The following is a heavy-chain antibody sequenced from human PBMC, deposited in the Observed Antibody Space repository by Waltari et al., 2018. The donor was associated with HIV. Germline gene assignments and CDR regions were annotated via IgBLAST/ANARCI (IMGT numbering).Heavy chain of an antibody. Sequence: QVQLVQSGAEVKKPGASVKVSCKASGYTFTGYYMHWVRQAPGQGLEWMGWINPNRGGNNYAQKVQGRVTMTRDTSISTAYMELSRLRSDDTAVYYCARGNSYDYVWGSLYYWGQGTLVTVSS. CDR1: GYTFTGYY. V-gene: IGHV1-2*02. D-gene: IGHD3-16*01. J-gene: IGHJ4*02. CDR3: ARGNSYDYVWGSLYY. CDR2: INPNRGGN.